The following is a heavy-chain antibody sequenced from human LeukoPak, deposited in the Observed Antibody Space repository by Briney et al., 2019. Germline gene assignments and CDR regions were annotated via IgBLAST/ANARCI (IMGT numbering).Heavy chain of an antibody. J-gene: IGHJ6*02. CDR1: GYTFTSYG. CDR2: ISAYNGNT. CDR3: ARDPGPRGYSYGTYYYYYGMDV. D-gene: IGHD5-18*01. V-gene: IGHV1-18*01. Sequence: ASVNVSCKASGYTFTSYGISWVRQAPGQGLEWMGWISAYNGNTNYAQKLQGRVTMTTDTSTSTAYMELRSLRSDDTAVYYCARDPGPRGYSYGTYYYYYGMDVWGQGTTVTVSS.